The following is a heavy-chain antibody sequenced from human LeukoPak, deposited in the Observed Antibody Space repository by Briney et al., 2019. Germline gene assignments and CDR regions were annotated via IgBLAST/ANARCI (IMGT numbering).Heavy chain of an antibody. CDR1: GGAISSYY. D-gene: IGHD1-26*01. J-gene: IGHJ5*02. CDR3: ARHEAGPSYSGSYNNWFNP. V-gene: IGHV4-59*08. Sequence: SETLSLTCTVSGGAISSYYWFWIRQPPGKGLEWIGYIYYSGSTNYNPSLKSRVTISVDTSKNQFSLKLTSVTAADTAVYYCARHEAGPSYSGSYNNWFNPWGQGTLVTVSS. CDR2: IYYSGST.